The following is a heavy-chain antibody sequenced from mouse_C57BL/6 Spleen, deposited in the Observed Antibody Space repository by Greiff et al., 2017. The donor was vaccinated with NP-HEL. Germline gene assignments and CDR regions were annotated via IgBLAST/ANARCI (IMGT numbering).Heavy chain of an antibody. V-gene: IGHV1-61*01. CDR1: GYTFTSYW. D-gene: IGHD1-1*01. Sequence: QVQLQQPGAELVRPGSSVKLSCKASGYTFTSYWMDWVKQRPGQGLEWIGNIYPSDSETHYNQKFKDKATLTVDKSSSTAYMQLSSLTSEDSAVYYCARSGLLPDYWGQGTTLTVSS. J-gene: IGHJ2*01. CDR3: ARSGLLPDY. CDR2: IYPSDSET.